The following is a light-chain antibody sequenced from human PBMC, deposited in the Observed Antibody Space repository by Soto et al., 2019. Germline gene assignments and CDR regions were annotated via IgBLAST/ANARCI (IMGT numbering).Light chain of an antibody. Sequence: DIQMTQSPSTLSASVGDRVTITCRASQSISSWLAWYQQKPGKAPKLLIYDASDLETGVPSRFSGSGSGTDFTLTISSLQPEDIATYYCQQYESLPLTFGQGTRLEIK. CDR1: QSISSW. CDR2: DAS. J-gene: IGKJ5*01. V-gene: IGKV1-33*01. CDR3: QQYESLPLT.